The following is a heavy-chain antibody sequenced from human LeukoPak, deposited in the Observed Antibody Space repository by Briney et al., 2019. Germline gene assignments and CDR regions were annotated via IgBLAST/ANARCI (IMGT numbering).Heavy chain of an antibody. D-gene: IGHD2-15*01. CDR3: ARHENSCSGGSCYYDHFDY. J-gene: IGHJ4*02. V-gene: IGHV5-51*01. CDR2: IYPGDSDT. CDR1: GYSFTSYW. Sequence: GESLKISCKGSGYSFTSYWIGWVRQMPGKGLEWMGIIYPGDSDTRYSPSFQGQVTISADKSISTAYLQWSSLKASDTAMYYCARHENSCSGGSCYYDHFDYWGQGTPVTVSS.